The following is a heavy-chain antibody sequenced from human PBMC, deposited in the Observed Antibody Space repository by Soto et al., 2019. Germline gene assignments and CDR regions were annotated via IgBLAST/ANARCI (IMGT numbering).Heavy chain of an antibody. J-gene: IGHJ4*02. CDR2: MNPHSGET. V-gene: IGHV1-8*01. CDR1: GYSFTSLH. CDR3: ARGSPGPVDH. Sequence: QVQLVQAGAEVMRPGASVKVSCKASGYSFTSLHFNWVRQATGQGLEWIGWMNPHSGETGYAQRLQGRVTMTRDISLSTAYMELRRMTSHDTAVYFCARGSPGPVDHWGQGTLVTVSS. D-gene: IGHD3-10*01.